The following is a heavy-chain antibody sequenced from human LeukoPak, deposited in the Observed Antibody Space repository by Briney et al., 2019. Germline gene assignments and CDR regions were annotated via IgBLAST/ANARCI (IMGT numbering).Heavy chain of an antibody. D-gene: IGHD1-1*01. V-gene: IGHV1-2*02. Sequence: ASVKVSCKASGYTFTNYYIHWVRQAPGQGLEWMGWIHPNSGGTNYAQKFQGSVTKTRDTSITTAYMELSRLTSDDTAVYFCARRTTAEVGTSINWFDPWGQGTLVTVSS. CDR3: ARRTTAEVGTSINWFDP. CDR2: IHPNSGGT. CDR1: GYTFTNYY. J-gene: IGHJ5*02.